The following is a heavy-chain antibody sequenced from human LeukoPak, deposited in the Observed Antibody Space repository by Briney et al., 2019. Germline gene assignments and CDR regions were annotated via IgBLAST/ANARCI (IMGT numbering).Heavy chain of an antibody. CDR2: IYTSGST. CDR1: GGSISSYY. J-gene: IGHJ5*02. D-gene: IGHD3-10*01. V-gene: IGHV4-4*09. Sequence: SETLSLTCTVSGGSISSYYWSWIRQPPGKGLEWIGYIYTSGSTNYNPSLKSRVTISVDTSKNQSSLKLSSVTAADTAVYYCARGEGYYGSGMSWFDPWGQGTLVTVSS. CDR3: ARGEGYYGSGMSWFDP.